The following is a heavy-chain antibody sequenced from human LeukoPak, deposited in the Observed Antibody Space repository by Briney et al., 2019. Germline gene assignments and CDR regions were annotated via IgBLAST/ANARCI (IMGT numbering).Heavy chain of an antibody. J-gene: IGHJ4*02. CDR3: ARDYLAVAGKASYFDY. CDR1: GFTFNSYA. D-gene: IGHD6-19*01. V-gene: IGHV3-30*04. CDR2: ISYDGSNK. Sequence: GGSLRLSCAASGFTFNSYAMHWVRQAPGKGLEWVAVISYDGSNKYYADSVRGRFTISRDNSKNTLYLQMNSLRAEDTAVYYCARDYLAVAGKASYFDYWGQGTLVTVSS.